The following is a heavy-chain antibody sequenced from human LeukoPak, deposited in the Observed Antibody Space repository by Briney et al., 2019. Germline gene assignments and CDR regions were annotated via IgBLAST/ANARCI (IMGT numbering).Heavy chain of an antibody. CDR1: GFTVSSNY. CDR3: ARARAGIYYDSSGYHYFDY. D-gene: IGHD3-22*01. J-gene: IGHJ4*02. Sequence: GGSLRLSCAASGFTVSSNYMSWVRQAPGKGLEWVSVIYSGGSTYYADSVKGRFTISRDNSKNTLYLQMNSLRAEDTAVYYCARARAGIYYDSSGYHYFDYWGQGTLVTVSS. V-gene: IGHV3-53*01. CDR2: IYSGGST.